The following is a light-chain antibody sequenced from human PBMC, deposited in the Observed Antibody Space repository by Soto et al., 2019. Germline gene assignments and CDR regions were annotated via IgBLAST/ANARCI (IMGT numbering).Light chain of an antibody. V-gene: IGKV4-1*01. J-gene: IGKJ2*01. Sequence: DIVMTQSPDSLAVSLGERATINCKSSQSVLYSSNNKNHLTWYQQKPGQPPRLLIYWASTRESGVPDRFSGSGSGTDFTLTISSLQAEDVAVYYCHQYYNTPYTFGQGTKLEIK. CDR1: QSVLYSSNNKNH. CDR2: WAS. CDR3: HQYYNTPYT.